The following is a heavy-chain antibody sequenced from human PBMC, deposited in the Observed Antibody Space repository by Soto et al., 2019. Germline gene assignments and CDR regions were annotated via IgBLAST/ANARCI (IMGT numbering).Heavy chain of an antibody. D-gene: IGHD2-21*02. V-gene: IGHV4-31*03. CDR3: ARDNGDSGTLDY. CDR2: IYHSGSA. J-gene: IGHJ4*02. CDR1: NGPIIRDGYY. Sequence: QVQLQESGPGLVRPSQTLSLTCTVSNGPIIRDGYYWTWIRQPPGKGLEWIGYIYHSGSASYNPSLKSRLTISIDTSKNQFSLELRSMTAADTAVYYCARDNGDSGTLDYWGQGTLVTVSA.